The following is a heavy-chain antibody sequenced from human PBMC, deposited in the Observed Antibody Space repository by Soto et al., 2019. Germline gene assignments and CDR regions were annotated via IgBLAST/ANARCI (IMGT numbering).Heavy chain of an antibody. CDR3: ARDMGIAAAGFDY. Sequence: EVQLVESGGGLVKPGGSLRLSCAASGFTFSSYSMNWVRQAPGKGLEWVSSISSSSSYIYYADSVKGRFTISRDNAKNSLYLQMNSLRAEDTAVYYCARDMGIAAAGFDYWGQGTLVTVSS. CDR2: ISSSSSYI. CDR1: GFTFSSYS. V-gene: IGHV3-21*01. D-gene: IGHD6-13*01. J-gene: IGHJ4*02.